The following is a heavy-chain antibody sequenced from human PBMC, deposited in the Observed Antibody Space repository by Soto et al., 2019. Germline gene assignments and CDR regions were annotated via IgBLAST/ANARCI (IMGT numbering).Heavy chain of an antibody. CDR2: IIPILGIA. CDR1: GGTFSSYT. V-gene: IGHV1-69*08. J-gene: IGHJ4*02. Sequence: QVQLVQSGAEVKKPGSSVKVSCKASGGTFSSYTISWVRQAPGQGLEWMGRIIPILGIANYAQKFQGRVTITADKSTRTAYMELSRLRSEDTAVYYCARERGGMAAGGSDFDYWGQGTLVTVSS. CDR3: ARERGGMAAGGSDFDY. D-gene: IGHD6-25*01.